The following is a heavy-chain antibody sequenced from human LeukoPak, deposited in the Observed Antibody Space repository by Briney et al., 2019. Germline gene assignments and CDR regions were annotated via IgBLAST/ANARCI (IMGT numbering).Heavy chain of an antibody. V-gene: IGHV4-59*01. J-gene: IGHJ3*02. Sequence: PSETLSLTCNVSGGSISGYHWSWIRQPPGKGLEWLGYIYYSGSSNYNPSLKSRVTMSADTSKNQFSLKLSSVTAADTAVYYCARDPYSGSFFDAFDIWGQGTMVTVSS. CDR1: GGSISGYH. CDR3: ARDPYSGSFFDAFDI. CDR2: IYYSGSS. D-gene: IGHD1-26*01.